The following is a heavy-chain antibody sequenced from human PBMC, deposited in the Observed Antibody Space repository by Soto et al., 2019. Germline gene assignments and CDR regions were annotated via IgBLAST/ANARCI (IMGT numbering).Heavy chain of an antibody. CDR1: GYTFTSYD. J-gene: IGHJ6*02. D-gene: IGHD3-3*01. Sequence: ASVTVSCRASGYTFTSYDINWVRQATGQGLEWMGWMNPNSGNTGYAQKFQGRVTMTRNTSISTAYMELSSLRSEDTAVYYCARSAITIFGVVIDYGMDVWGQGTTVTVSS. V-gene: IGHV1-8*01. CDR3: ARSAITIFGVVIDYGMDV. CDR2: MNPNSGNT.